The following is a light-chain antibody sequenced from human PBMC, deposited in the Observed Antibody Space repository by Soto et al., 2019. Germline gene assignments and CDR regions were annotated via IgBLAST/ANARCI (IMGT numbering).Light chain of an antibody. V-gene: IGLV2-8*01. CDR1: GSDVGNYNY. Sequence: QSVLTQPPSASGSPGQSVTISCTGTGSDVGNYNYVSWYQQHPGKAPKLMIYEVSKRPSGVPDRYSGSKSGNTASLTVSGLQGEDEADYYCSSYAGSTSWVFGGGTKVTVL. CDR3: SSYAGSTSWV. CDR2: EVS. J-gene: IGLJ3*02.